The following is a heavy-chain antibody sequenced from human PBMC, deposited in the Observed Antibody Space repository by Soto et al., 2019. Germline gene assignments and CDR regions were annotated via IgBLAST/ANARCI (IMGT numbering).Heavy chain of an antibody. Sequence: QVQLVESGGGVVQPGRSLRLSCAASGFTFSSYGMHWVRQAPGKGLEWAAVISYDGSNKYYADSVKGRFTISRDNSKNTVYLQMNSLRAEDTGVYYCAKDAKRWLQHNWFDPWGQGTLVTVSS. CDR2: ISYDGSNK. CDR1: GFTFSSYG. V-gene: IGHV3-30*18. D-gene: IGHD5-12*01. J-gene: IGHJ5*02. CDR3: AKDAKRWLQHNWFDP.